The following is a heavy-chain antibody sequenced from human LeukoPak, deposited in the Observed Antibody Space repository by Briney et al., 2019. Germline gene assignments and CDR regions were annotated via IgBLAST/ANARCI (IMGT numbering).Heavy chain of an antibody. V-gene: IGHV4-39*07. J-gene: IGHJ4*02. CDR2: IYYSGST. Sequence: PSETLSLTCTVSGGSISSSSYYWGWIRQPPGKGLEWIGSIYYSGSTYYNPSLKSRVTISVDTSKNQFSLKLSSVTAADTAVYYCARGGRYSYGLRYWGQGTLVTVSS. CDR3: ARGGRYSYGLRY. D-gene: IGHD5-18*01. CDR1: GGSISSSSYY.